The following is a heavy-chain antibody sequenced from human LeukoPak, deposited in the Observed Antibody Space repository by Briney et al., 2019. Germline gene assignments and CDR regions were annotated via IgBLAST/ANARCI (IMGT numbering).Heavy chain of an antibody. V-gene: IGHV3-7*01. CDR1: GFTFSTYW. CDR3: ARERDGRFFDY. Sequence: GGSLRLSCVVSGFTFSTYWMSWVRQAPGKGLECVATIKQDGSVKNYGDSVQGRFTISRDNAKNSLYLQMHSLRAEDTAVYYCARERDGRFFDYWGQGTLVTVSS. CDR2: IKQDGSVK. D-gene: IGHD5-24*01. J-gene: IGHJ4*02.